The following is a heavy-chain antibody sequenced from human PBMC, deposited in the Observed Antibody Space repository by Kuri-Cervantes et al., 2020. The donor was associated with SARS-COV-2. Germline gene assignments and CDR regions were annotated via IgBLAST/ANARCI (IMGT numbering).Heavy chain of an antibody. CDR1: GGSFSGYY. V-gene: IGHV4-34*01. CDR2: INHSGST. CDR3: ARDIAVAGTGYDY. D-gene: IGHD6-19*01. J-gene: IGHJ4*02. Sequence: SETLSLTCAVYGGSFSGYYWSWIRQPPGKGLEWIGEINHSGSTNYNPSLKSRVTMSVDTSKNQFSLKLSSVTAADTAVYYCARDIAVAGTGYDYWGQGTLVTVSS.